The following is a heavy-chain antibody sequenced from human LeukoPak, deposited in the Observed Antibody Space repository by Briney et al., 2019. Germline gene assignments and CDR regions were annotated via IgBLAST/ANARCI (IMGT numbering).Heavy chain of an antibody. CDR1: GGTFSSYA. J-gene: IGHJ4*02. V-gene: IGHV1-69*01. Sequence: GASVKVSCKASGGTFSSYAISWVRQAPGQGLEWMGGIIPMFGTAHYAQKLQGRATITADESTRTAHLELSGLRSDDAAVYYCARSPRGSSGYYYQIDYWGQGTLVTVSS. CDR3: ARSPRGSSGYYYQIDY. D-gene: IGHD3-22*01. CDR2: IIPMFGTA.